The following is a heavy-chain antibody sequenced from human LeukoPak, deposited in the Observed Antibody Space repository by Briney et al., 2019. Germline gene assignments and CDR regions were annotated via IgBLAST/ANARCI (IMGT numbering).Heavy chain of an antibody. D-gene: IGHD6-13*01. Sequence: GGSLRLSCAASGFTVSSNYMSWVRQAPGKGLEWVSVIYSGGSTYYADSVKGRFTISRDNSKNTLYLQMNSLRAEDTAVYYCARSGAGTAPAFDYWGQGTLVTVSS. J-gene: IGHJ4*02. CDR3: ARSGAGTAPAFDY. V-gene: IGHV3-66*01. CDR2: IYSGGST. CDR1: GFTVSSNY.